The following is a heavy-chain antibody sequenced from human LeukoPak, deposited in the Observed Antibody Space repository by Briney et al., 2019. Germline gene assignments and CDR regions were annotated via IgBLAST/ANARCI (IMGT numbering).Heavy chain of an antibody. D-gene: IGHD3-10*01. Sequence: GGSLRLSCESSGITFSSYDMHWVRQAPGKGLEWVTFIRYDGSDKSYADSVKGRFTISRDNSKNIMYLQMRSLRTEDTAVYYCAKNRRPYRSGSRESFDYWGQGTLVTVSS. V-gene: IGHV3-30*02. CDR2: IRYDGSDK. J-gene: IGHJ4*02. CDR3: AKNRRPYRSGSRESFDY. CDR1: GITFSSYD.